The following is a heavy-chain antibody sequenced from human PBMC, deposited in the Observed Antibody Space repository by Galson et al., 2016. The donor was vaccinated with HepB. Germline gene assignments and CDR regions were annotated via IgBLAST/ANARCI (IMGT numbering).Heavy chain of an antibody. Sequence: SETLSLTCTVSGDSVSAEKFYWSWIRQPPGKGLEWIGYISYRGTTNYNPSLKGRVTISEDTSKNQFSLKLSSVTAADTAVYYCARETYFYDSSGYYMIDYWGQGTLVTVSS. J-gene: IGHJ4*02. CDR2: ISYRGTT. V-gene: IGHV4-61*01. CDR1: GDSVSAEKFY. CDR3: ARETYFYDSSGYYMIDY. D-gene: IGHD3-22*01.